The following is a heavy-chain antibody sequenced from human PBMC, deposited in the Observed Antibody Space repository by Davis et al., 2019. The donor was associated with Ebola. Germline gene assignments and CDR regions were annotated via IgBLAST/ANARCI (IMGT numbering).Heavy chain of an antibody. Sequence: GESLKISCAGSGFTFDDYAMHWVRRAPGKGLEWVSSISWNSVTMVYADSVKGRFTISRDNAKNSLYLLMNNLRTEDTAFYYCAKDIVHDPTGTTPFDSWGQGTLVTVSS. CDR3: AKDIVHDPTGTTPFDS. CDR1: GFTFDDYA. J-gene: IGHJ4*02. V-gene: IGHV3-9*01. CDR2: ISWNSVTM. D-gene: IGHD1-7*01.